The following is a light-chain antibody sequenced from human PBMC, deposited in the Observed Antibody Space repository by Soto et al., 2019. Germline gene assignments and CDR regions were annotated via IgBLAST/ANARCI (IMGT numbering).Light chain of an antibody. V-gene: IGKV1-6*01. CDR2: AAS. Sequence: IQMTQSPSTLPGSVGDRVTITCRASQTISSWLAWYQQKPGKAPKLLIYAASSLQSGVPSRFSGGGSGTDVSITISSSQPEDDSTYYCRQDYYCARTFGGGTKVDIK. CDR3: RQDYYCART. J-gene: IGKJ4*02. CDR1: QTISSW.